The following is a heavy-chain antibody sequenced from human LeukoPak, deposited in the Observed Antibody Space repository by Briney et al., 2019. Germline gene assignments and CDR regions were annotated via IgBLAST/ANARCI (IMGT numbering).Heavy chain of an antibody. CDR2: INHSGST. Sequence: SETLSLTCAVYGGSFSGYYWSWIRQPPGKGLEWIGEINHSGSTNYNPSLKSRVTISVDTSKNQFSLKLSSVTAADTAVYYCARSPGYSGFSYWGQGTLVTVSS. CDR3: ARSPGYSGFSY. V-gene: IGHV4-34*01. J-gene: IGHJ4*02. D-gene: IGHD5-12*01. CDR1: GGSFSGYY.